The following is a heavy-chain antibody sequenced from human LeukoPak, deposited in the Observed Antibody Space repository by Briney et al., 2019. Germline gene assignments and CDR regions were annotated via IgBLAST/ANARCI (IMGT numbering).Heavy chain of an antibody. J-gene: IGHJ4*02. CDR1: GYRFTGYY. CDR2: ISPNSGGT. V-gene: IGHV1-2*02. D-gene: IGHD3-10*01. CDR3: ARDRRGYYDSGSYYPLI. Sequence: GASVKVSCKASGYRFTGYYIHWVRQAPGQGLEWMAWISPNSGGTNYAQNFQGRVTVTRDTSVSTAYMEVNRLRSDDTAVYYCARDRRGYYDSGSYYPLIWGQGTLVTVSS.